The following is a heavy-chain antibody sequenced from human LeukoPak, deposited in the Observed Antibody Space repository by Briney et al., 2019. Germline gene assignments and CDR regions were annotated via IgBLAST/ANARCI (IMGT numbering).Heavy chain of an antibody. CDR2: MYSGVTT. D-gene: IGHD5-24*01. V-gene: IGHV3-66*01. J-gene: IGHJ4*02. CDR1: GFTVSSIY. Sequence: PGGSLRLSCTGSGFTVSSIYMSWVRQTPGKALEWVSVMYSGVTTYYADSVKGRFTISRDSSKNTVNLQMNSLRAEDTAVYYCARDRRDGYCLGHWGQGTLVAVSS. CDR3: ARDRRDGYCLGH.